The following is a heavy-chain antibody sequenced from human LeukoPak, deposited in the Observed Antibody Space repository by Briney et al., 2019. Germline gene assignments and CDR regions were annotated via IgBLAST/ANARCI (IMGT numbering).Heavy chain of an antibody. CDR1: GYTFTSYG. V-gene: IGHV1-18*01. Sequence: GASVKVSCKASGYTFTSYGISWVRQAPGQGLEWMGWISAYNGNTNYAQKLQGRVTMTTDTSTSTAYMELRSLRSDDTAVYYCARGIAAAGKGRPLVFDYWGQGTLVTVSS. CDR3: ARGIAAAGKGRPLVFDY. D-gene: IGHD6-13*01. J-gene: IGHJ4*02. CDR2: ISAYNGNT.